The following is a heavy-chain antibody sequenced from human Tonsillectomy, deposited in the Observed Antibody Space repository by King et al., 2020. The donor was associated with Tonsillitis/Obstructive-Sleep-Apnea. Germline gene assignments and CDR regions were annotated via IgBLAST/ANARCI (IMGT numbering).Heavy chain of an antibody. D-gene: IGHD3-3*01. J-gene: IGHJ5*02. CDR3: AHIPDFWSSYREKDVLFDP. V-gene: IGHV2-5*02. CDR2: LYWDDDK. CDR1: GFSLTTTGVG. Sequence: LTLKESGPTLVKPTQTLTLTCTFSGFSLTTTGVGVAWIRQPPGKALEWLALLYWDDDKRYSPSLKSRLTITKDTSKNQVVLTMTNMDPVDTATYYCAHIPDFWSSYREKDVLFDPWGQGTLVTVSS.